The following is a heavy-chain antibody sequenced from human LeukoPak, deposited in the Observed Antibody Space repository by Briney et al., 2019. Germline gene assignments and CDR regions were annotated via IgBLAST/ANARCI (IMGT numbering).Heavy chain of an antibody. Sequence: GGSLRLSCAASGFMFRDCGMHWVRQAPGKGLGWVSFIWNDGRSEHYADSVQGRFSVSRDNSDNTLYLHMTNLRPDDTAVYYCAKDPGATAWGYYMDVWGTGTTVTVSS. V-gene: IGHV3-30*02. J-gene: IGHJ6*03. CDR1: GFMFRDCG. CDR2: IWNDGRSE. D-gene: IGHD7-27*01. CDR3: AKDPGATAWGYYMDV.